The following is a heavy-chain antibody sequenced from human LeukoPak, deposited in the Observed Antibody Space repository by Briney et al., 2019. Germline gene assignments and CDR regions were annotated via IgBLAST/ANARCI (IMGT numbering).Heavy chain of an antibody. D-gene: IGHD5-18*01. J-gene: IGHJ4*02. CDR3: AKAVDTAMVTLDY. Sequence: QPGGSLRLSCAASGFTFSSYWMSWVRQAPGKGLEWVANIKEDGSEKYYVDSVKGRFTISRDNAKKSLFLQMNSLRVEDTAVYYCAKAVDTAMVTLDYWGQGTLVTVSS. V-gene: IGHV3-7*03. CDR2: IKEDGSEK. CDR1: GFTFSSYW.